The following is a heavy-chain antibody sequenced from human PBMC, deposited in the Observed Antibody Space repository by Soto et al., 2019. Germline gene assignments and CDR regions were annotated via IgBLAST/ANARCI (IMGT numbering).Heavy chain of an antibody. V-gene: IGHV3-74*01. CDR2: INQDGSNT. D-gene: IGHD4-4*01. CDR1: GFTLSAYW. Sequence: EVQLAQSGGGLVPPGGSLRLSCAASGFTLSAYWMHWVRQAPGKGLVWVSRINQDGSNTDYAESVKGRFTISRDKAKNTLYLQINSLRAEDTAVYYCGRGGSNSPNAMDVWGQGTTVTVSS. J-gene: IGHJ6*02. CDR3: GRGGSNSPNAMDV.